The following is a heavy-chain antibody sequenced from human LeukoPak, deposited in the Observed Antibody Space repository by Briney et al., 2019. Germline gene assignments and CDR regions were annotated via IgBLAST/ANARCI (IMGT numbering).Heavy chain of an antibody. D-gene: IGHD2-8*01. CDR3: AKEDSWYYFDY. J-gene: IGHJ4*02. CDR2: ISGSGGST. Sequence: GGSLRLSCAASGFTFNSYAMSWVRQAPGKGLEWVSAISGSGGSTYYADSVKGRFTISRDKSKSTLYLQMNSLRAEDAAVYYCAKEDSWYYFDYWGQGTLVTVSS. CDR1: GFTFNSYA. V-gene: IGHV3-23*01.